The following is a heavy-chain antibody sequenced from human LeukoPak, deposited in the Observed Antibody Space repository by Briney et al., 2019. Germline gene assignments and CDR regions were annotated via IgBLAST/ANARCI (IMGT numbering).Heavy chain of an antibody. V-gene: IGHV3-33*08. CDR1: GFTFSSYA. CDR2: IWYDGSNK. J-gene: IGHJ4*02. CDR3: ARLGSYSPNFDY. D-gene: IGHD1-26*01. Sequence: GGSLRLSCAASGFTFSSYAMHWVRQAPGKGLEWVAVIWYDGSNKYYADSVKGRFTISRDNSKNTPYLQMNSLRAEDTAVYYCARLGSYSPNFDYWGQGTLVTVSS.